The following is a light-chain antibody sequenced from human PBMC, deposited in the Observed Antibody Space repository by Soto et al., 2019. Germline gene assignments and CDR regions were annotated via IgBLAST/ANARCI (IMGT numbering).Light chain of an antibody. CDR2: DVS. CDR1: SSDVGGYNY. Sequence: QSALTQPASVSGSPGQSITISCTGTSSDVGGYNYVSWYQQHPGKAPKLLIYDVSNRPSVVSNRFSGSKSGNTASLTISGLQAEDEADYYCNSYTSSSTLVFGGGTQVTVL. J-gene: IGLJ3*02. V-gene: IGLV2-14*01. CDR3: NSYTSSSTLV.